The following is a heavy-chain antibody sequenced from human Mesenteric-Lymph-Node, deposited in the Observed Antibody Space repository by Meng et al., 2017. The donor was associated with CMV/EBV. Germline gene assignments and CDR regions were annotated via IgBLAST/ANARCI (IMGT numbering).Heavy chain of an antibody. CDR3: AREYCTSTSCYKAIDP. Sequence: GESLKISCVASRFTFSSYYMSWVRQAPGKGLEWVSLIWYDGSNKYYADAVRGRFTISRDNSKNTLYLQMNSLRAEDTAVYYCAREYCTSTSCYKAIDPWGQGTLVTVSS. D-gene: IGHD2-2*02. V-gene: IGHV3-33*08. J-gene: IGHJ5*02. CDR2: IWYDGSNK. CDR1: RFTFSSYY.